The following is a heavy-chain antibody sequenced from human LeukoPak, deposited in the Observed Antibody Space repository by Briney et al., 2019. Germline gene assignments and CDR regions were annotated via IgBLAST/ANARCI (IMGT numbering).Heavy chain of an antibody. Sequence: GGSLRLSCAASGFTFSSYAMHWVRQAPGKGLEWVAVISYDGSNKYYADSMKGRFTISRDNSKNTLYLQMNSLRAEDTAVYYCAREWKGYCSSTSCYSGPYYYGMDVWGQGTTVTVSS. CDR3: AREWKGYCSSTSCYSGPYYYGMDV. D-gene: IGHD2-2*01. V-gene: IGHV3-30-3*01. CDR2: ISYDGSNK. J-gene: IGHJ6*02. CDR1: GFTFSSYA.